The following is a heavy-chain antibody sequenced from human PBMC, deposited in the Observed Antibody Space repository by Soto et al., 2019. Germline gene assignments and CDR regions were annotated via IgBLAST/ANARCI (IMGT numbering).Heavy chain of an antibody. J-gene: IGHJ6*02. CDR3: ARDRVGASRDSKLVDYYYYGMDV. D-gene: IGHD1-26*01. CDR1: GFTFSSYS. CDR2: ISSSSSYI. Sequence: TGGSLRLSCAASGFTFSSYSMNWVRQAPGKGLEWVSSISSSSSYIYYADSVKGRFTISRDNAKNSLYLQMNSLRAEDTAVYYCARDRVGASRDSKLVDYYYYGMDVWGQGTTVTVSS. V-gene: IGHV3-21*01.